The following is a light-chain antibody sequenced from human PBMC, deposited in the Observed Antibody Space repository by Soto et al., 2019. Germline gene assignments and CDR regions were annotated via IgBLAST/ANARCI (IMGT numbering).Light chain of an antibody. CDR1: SSDIGSYHL. CDR2: KVS. CDR3: CSYAGSNWGYV. V-gene: IGLV2-23*02. J-gene: IGLJ1*01. Sequence: QSVLTQPASVSGSPGQSITISCTGTSSDIGSYHLVSWYQHHSGKAPKLIIYKVSQWPSGVSDRFSASKSGSTASLTISGLQAEDEPDYYCCSYAGSNWGYVFGTGTKVTVL.